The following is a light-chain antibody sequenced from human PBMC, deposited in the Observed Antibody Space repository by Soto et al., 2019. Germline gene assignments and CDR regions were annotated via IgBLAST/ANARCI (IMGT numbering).Light chain of an antibody. Sequence: EIVLTQSPATLSLSPGERATLSCRASQSVNTFLAWYQQKPGKSPRLLIYDTSFRATGIPTRFSGSGSGTGFSLTISSLEPEDFAIYYCQQRSNWPLTFGGGTKVEIK. V-gene: IGKV3-11*01. CDR1: QSVNTF. CDR2: DTS. CDR3: QQRSNWPLT. J-gene: IGKJ4*01.